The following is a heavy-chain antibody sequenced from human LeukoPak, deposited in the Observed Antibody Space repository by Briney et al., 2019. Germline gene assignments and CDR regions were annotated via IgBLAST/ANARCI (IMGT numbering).Heavy chain of an antibody. CDR2: ISSSSSYI. V-gene: IGHV3-21*04. D-gene: IGHD2-8*01. Sequence: PGGSLRLSCAASGFTFSSYSMNWVRQAPGKGLEWVSSISSSSSYIYYADSVKGRFTISRDNAKNSLYLQMNSLRAEDTAIYYCAKDVRRCNGACTWGQGTLVTVSS. CDR3: AKDVRRCNGACT. J-gene: IGHJ5*02. CDR1: GFTFSSYS.